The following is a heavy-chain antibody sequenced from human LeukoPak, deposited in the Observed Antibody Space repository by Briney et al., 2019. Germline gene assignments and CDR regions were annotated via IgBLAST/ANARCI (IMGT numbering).Heavy chain of an antibody. D-gene: IGHD5-18*01. V-gene: IGHV4-59*12. CDR3: ARGGYSYGGTY. CDR1: GGSISSYY. CDR2: IYYSGST. Sequence: PSETLSLTCTVSGGSISSYYWSWIRQPPGKGLEWIGYIYYSGSTNYNPSLKSRVTISVDTSKNQFSLKLSSVTAADTAVYYCARGGYSYGGTYWGQGTLVTVSS. J-gene: IGHJ4*02.